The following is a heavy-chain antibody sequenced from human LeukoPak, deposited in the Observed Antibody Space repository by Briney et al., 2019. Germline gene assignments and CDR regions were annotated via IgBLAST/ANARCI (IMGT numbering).Heavy chain of an antibody. D-gene: IGHD6-6*01. CDR3: ARGRLSSSSWSYYYYYMDV. CDR1: GGSFSCYY. Sequence: SETLSRTGAVYGGSFSCYYWGWIRHPPGKGLEWIGEINHSGSTNYNPSLKSRVTISVDTSKNQFSLKLSSVTAADTAVYYCARGRLSSSSWSYYYYYMDVWGKGNTVTVSS. J-gene: IGHJ6*03. CDR2: INHSGST. V-gene: IGHV4-34*01.